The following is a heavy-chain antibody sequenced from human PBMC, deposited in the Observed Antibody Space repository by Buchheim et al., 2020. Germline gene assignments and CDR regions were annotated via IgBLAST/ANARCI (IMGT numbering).Heavy chain of an antibody. CDR1: GGSISSGSYY. Sequence: QVQLQESGPGLVKPSQTLSLTCTVSGGSISSGSYYWSWIRQPAGKGLKWIGHIYPSGSTNYNPSLQGRVTISVDTSKNPFSLKLRSVTAADTAVYYCARGEMATIGDYFSSWGQGTL. CDR2: IYPSGST. CDR3: ARGEMATIGDYFSS. D-gene: IGHD5-24*01. V-gene: IGHV4-61*02. J-gene: IGHJ4*02.